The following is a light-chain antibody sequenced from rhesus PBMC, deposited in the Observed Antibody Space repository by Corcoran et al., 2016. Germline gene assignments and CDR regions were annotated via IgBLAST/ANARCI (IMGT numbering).Light chain of an antibody. J-gene: IGKJ1*01. CDR1: QSVSSY. V-gene: IGKV3S9*01. CDR3: HKYNNWNRT. Sequence: EIVMTQSPATLSLSPGERATLSCRASQSVSSYVAWYQQKPEQAPRLLMYGASSRATGIPYRFSGSGSGTDLTINISDMRTEDVVVYYCHKYNNWNRTFGPGTKVEIK. CDR2: GAS.